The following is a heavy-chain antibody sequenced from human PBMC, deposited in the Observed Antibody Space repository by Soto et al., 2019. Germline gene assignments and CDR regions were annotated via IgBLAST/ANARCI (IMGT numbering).Heavy chain of an antibody. Sequence: SVKVSCKVSGYTLTELSMHWVRQAPGKGLEWMGGFDPEDGETIYAQKFQGRVTMTEDTSTDTAYMELSSLRSEDTAVYYCATVGVTTGWFDPWGQGTLVTVSS. D-gene: IGHD4-4*01. CDR3: ATVGVTTGWFDP. CDR1: GYTLTELS. V-gene: IGHV1-24*01. CDR2: FDPEDGET. J-gene: IGHJ5*02.